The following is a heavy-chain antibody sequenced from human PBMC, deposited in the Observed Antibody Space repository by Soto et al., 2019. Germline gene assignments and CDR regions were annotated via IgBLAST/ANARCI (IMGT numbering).Heavy chain of an antibody. J-gene: IGHJ6*02. D-gene: IGHD5-18*01. V-gene: IGHV1-46*01. CDR3: ATSLVDTAMVTYYYYGMDV. CDR2: INPSGGST. Sequence: ASVKVSCKASGYTFSSYYMHWVRQAPGQGLEWMGIINPSGGSTSYAQKFQGRVTMTRDTSTSTVYMELSSLRSEDTAVYYCATSLVDTAMVTYYYYGMDVWGQGTTVTVSS. CDR1: GYTFSSYY.